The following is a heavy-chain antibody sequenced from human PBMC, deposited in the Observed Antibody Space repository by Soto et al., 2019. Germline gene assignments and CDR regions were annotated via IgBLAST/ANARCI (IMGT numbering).Heavy chain of an antibody. CDR1: GYSFPSFW. J-gene: IGHJ4*02. V-gene: IGHV5-51*01. CDR2: IYPGDSEN. D-gene: IGHD6-19*01. CDR3: VKQHPLDSRAWHN. Sequence: GESLKISCKVSGYSFPSFWIGWVRQMPGKGLEWLGSIYPGDSENRYSPSFQGEVTISADKSITTAYLHWSSLRASDTATYYCVKQHPLDSRAWHNWGQGTLVTVSS.